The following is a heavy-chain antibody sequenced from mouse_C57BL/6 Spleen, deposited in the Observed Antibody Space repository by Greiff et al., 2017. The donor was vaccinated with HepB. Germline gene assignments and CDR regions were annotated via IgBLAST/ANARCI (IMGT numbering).Heavy chain of an antibody. J-gene: IGHJ2*01. CDR3: ARQEVYYGFFDY. CDR2: ISGGGGNT. V-gene: IGHV5-9*01. Sequence: EVKLVESGGGLVKPGGSLKLSCAASGFTFSSYTMSWVRQTPEKRLEWVATISGGGGNTYYPDSVKGRFTISRDNAKNTLYLQMSSLRSEDTALYYCARQEVYYGFFDYWGQGTTLTVSS. CDR1: GFTFSSYT. D-gene: IGHD1-2*01.